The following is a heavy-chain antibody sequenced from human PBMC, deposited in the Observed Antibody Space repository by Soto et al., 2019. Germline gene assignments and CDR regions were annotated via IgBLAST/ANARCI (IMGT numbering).Heavy chain of an antibody. D-gene: IGHD7-27*01. CDR3: ALTEPAIWGSGYYFDY. CDR2: IFSNDEK. J-gene: IGHJ4*02. Sequence: QVTLKESGPVLVKPTETLTLTCTVSGFSLTNEKKGVSWIRPPPGKALEWLAHIFSNDEKAYNTFLKNRFTISKDTSKSQVVLTMTNVDPEDTATYFRALTEPAIWGSGYYFDYWGQGILVTVSS. V-gene: IGHV2-26*01. CDR1: GFSLTNEKKG.